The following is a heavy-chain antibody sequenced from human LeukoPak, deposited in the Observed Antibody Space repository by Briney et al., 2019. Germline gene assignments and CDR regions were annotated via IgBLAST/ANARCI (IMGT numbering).Heavy chain of an antibody. V-gene: IGHV4-4*09. CDR1: GGSISSYY. CDR2: IYTSGST. D-gene: IGHD3-22*01. CDR3: ARRVFSDSSGYLSGAFDI. J-gene: IGHJ3*02. Sequence: SETLSLTCTVSGGSISSYYWRWIRQPPGKGLEWIGYIYTSGSTNYNPSLKSRVTISVDTSKNQFSLKLSSVTAADTAVYYCARRVFSDSSGYLSGAFDIWGQGTMVTVSS.